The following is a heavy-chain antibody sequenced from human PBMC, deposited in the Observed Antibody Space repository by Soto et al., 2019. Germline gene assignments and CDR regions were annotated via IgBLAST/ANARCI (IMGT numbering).Heavy chain of an antibody. J-gene: IGHJ6*02. CDR2: ISYDGSNK. D-gene: IGHD5-18*01. Sequence: GGSLRLSCAASGFTFSSYGMHWVRQAPGKGLEWVAVISYDGSNKYYADSVKGRFTISRDNSKNTLYLQMNSLRAEDTAVYYCAKDMGYSYGYWADYYYYGMDVWGQGTTVTVSS. CDR3: AKDMGYSYGYWADYYYYGMDV. CDR1: GFTFSSYG. V-gene: IGHV3-30*18.